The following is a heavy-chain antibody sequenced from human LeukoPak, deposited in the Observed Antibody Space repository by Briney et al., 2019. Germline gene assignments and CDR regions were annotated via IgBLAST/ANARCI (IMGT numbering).Heavy chain of an antibody. V-gene: IGHV5-51*01. CDR1: GYSFTSYW. CDR3: ARFGDSSGWISYNWFDP. Sequence: GESLKISCKGSGYSFTSYWVGWVRQMPGKGLEWMGIIYPGDSDTRYSPSFQGQVTISADKSISTAYLQWSSLKASDTAMYYCARFGDSSGWISYNWFDPWGQGTLVTVSS. J-gene: IGHJ5*02. D-gene: IGHD6-19*01. CDR2: IYPGDSDT.